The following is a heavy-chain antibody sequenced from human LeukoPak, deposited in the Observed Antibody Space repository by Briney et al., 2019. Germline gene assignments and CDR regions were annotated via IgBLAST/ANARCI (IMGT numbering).Heavy chain of an antibody. D-gene: IGHD3-10*01. CDR2: IKEDGSVI. J-gene: IGHJ4*02. Sequence: GGSRRLSCLGSGFGFSNYWMTWLRQAPGEGLEWVANIKEDGSVIYYADSVKGRFTISRDNAKNSVYLQMDSLRVEDTALYYCATGRWFGEFAGSAFEDWGQGTLATVSS. V-gene: IGHV3-7*01. CDR1: GFGFSNYW. CDR3: ATGRWFGEFAGSAFED.